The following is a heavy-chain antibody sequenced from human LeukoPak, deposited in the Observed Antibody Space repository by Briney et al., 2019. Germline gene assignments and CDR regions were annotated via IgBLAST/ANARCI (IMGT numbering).Heavy chain of an antibody. Sequence: SQTLSLTCAVSGGSISSGGYSWSWIRQPPGKGLEWIGRIYTSGSTNYNPSLKSRVTMSVDTSKNQFSLKLSSVTAADTAVYYCARASPYSSSWWAFDIWGQGTMVTVSS. V-gene: IGHV4-61*02. D-gene: IGHD6-13*01. J-gene: IGHJ3*02. CDR2: IYTSGST. CDR3: ARASPYSSSWWAFDI. CDR1: GGSISSGGYS.